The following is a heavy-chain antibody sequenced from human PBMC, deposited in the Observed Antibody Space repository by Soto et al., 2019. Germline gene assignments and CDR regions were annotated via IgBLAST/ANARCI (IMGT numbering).Heavy chain of an antibody. CDR2: IIPIFGTA. CDR1: GGTFSSYA. V-gene: IGHV1-69*13. J-gene: IGHJ6*02. CDR3: QGADGYNGYYYGMDV. Sequence: SVKVSCKASGGTFSSYAISWVRQAPGQGLEWMGGIIPIFGTANYAQKFQGRVTITADESTSTAYMELSSLRSEDTAVYYYQGADGYNGYYYGMDVWGQGTAVTVSS. D-gene: IGHD5-12*01.